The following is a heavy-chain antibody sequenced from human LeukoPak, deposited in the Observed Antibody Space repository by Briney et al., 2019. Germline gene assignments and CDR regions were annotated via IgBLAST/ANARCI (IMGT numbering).Heavy chain of an antibody. CDR2: ISAYNGNT. CDR3: ARSASDTAMVSSDY. J-gene: IGHJ4*02. D-gene: IGHD5-18*01. Sequence: VASVKVSCKASGYTFTSYGISWVRQAPGQGLEWMGWISAYNGNTNYAQKLQGRVTMTTDTSTSTAYMELRSLRSDDTAVYYCARSASDTAMVSSDYWGQGTLVTVSS. V-gene: IGHV1-18*01. CDR1: GYTFTSYG.